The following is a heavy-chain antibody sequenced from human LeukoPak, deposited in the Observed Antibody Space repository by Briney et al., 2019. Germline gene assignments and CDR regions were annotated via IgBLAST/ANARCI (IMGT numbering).Heavy chain of an antibody. D-gene: IGHD2-21*01. V-gene: IGHV3-11*01. CDR3: ARGPGGEGGFFYYFGLDV. Sequence: GSLRLSCAASGFTFNGFYLNWIRQTPGKGLEWLSYISGDGSTIYYADSVEGRFTISRDNAKNSVFLQMNSLRDDDTGIYYCARGPGGEGGFFYYFGLDVWGQGTTVTVSS. J-gene: IGHJ6*02. CDR1: GFTFNGFY. CDR2: ISGDGSTI.